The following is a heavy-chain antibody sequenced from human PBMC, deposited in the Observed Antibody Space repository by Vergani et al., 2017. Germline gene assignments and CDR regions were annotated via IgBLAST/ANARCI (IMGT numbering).Heavy chain of an antibody. CDR1: GFTFSSYG. J-gene: IGHJ4*02. D-gene: IGHD6-19*01. CDR3: ARSRTVYSSGWYPWDY. CDR2: IWYDGSNK. V-gene: IGHV3-33*01. Sequence: QVQLVESGGGVVQPGRSLRLSCAASGFTFSSYGMHWVRQAPGKGLEWVAVIWYDGSNKYYADSVKGRFTISRDNSKNTLYLQMNSLRAEDTAVYYCARSRTVYSSGWYPWDYWGQGTLVTVSS.